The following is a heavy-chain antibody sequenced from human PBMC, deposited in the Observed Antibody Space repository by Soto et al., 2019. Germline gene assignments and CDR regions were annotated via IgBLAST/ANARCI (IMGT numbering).Heavy chain of an antibody. V-gene: IGHV3-23*01. CDR2: ISGSGGST. CDR3: AKEDCGSTGCYDESAFDI. J-gene: IGHJ3*02. Sequence: EVQLLESGGGLVQPGGSLRLSCAASGFPLRSYAMSWVRQAPGKGLEWVSAISGSGGSTYYADSVKGRFTISRDNSKNTLYLQVNSLRAEDTAVYYCAKEDCGSTGCYDESAFDIWGRGTMVTVSS. CDR1: GFPLRSYA. D-gene: IGHD2-2*01.